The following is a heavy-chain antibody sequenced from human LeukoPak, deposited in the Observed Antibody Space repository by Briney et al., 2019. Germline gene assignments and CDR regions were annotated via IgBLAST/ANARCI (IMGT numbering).Heavy chain of an antibody. D-gene: IGHD5/OR15-5a*01. CDR2: ISWNSGSI. V-gene: IGHV3-9*01. CDR3: AKDPSSTLDYFDY. Sequence: GGSLRLSCAASGFTFDDYAMHWVRQAPGKGLEWVSGISWNSGSIGYADSVKGRFTISRDNAKNSLYLQMNSLRAEDTALYYCAKDPSSTLDYFDYWGQGTLVTVSS. CDR1: GFTFDDYA. J-gene: IGHJ4*02.